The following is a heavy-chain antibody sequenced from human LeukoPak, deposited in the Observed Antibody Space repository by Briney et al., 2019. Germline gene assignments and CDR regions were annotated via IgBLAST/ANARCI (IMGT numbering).Heavy chain of an antibody. D-gene: IGHD6-13*01. CDR1: GFTFSSYG. CDR3: AKDERLGSSWTFDY. J-gene: IGHJ4*02. V-gene: IGHV3-30*02. Sequence: GGSLRLSCAASGFTFSSYGMHWVRQAPGKGLEWVAFIRSDGSNKFYADSVKGRFTISRDNSKNTLYLQMNSLRAEDTAVYYCAKDERLGSSWTFDYWGQGTLVTVSS. CDR2: IRSDGSNK.